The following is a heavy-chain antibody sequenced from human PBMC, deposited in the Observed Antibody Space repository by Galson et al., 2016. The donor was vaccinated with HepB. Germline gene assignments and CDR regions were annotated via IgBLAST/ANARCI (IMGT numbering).Heavy chain of an antibody. CDR3: ARRQIGRVYNSDGLDV. D-gene: IGHD5-24*01. CDR2: IDPSDSYS. Sequence: QSGADVKKPGESLRISCKGSGYSFTSSWINWVRQMPGKGLEWMGRIDPSDSYSKYSPSFQGHVTISADKSISTAYLQWRSLKASDTAMYYCARRQIGRVYNSDGLDVWGQGTTGIGSS. CDR1: GYSFTSSW. J-gene: IGHJ6*02. V-gene: IGHV5-10-1*01.